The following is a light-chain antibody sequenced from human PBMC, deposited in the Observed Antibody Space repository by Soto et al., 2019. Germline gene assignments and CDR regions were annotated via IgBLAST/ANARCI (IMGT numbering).Light chain of an antibody. Sequence: EIVLTQSPATLSLSPGERATLSCRASQSVRGSLAWYQQRPGQAPRLLIYAETYRATGIPARFSGRGSATDFALSISGLEPGDLAIYYCQLRRDWPPSITFGQGTRLEI. CDR2: AET. J-gene: IGKJ5*01. CDR3: QLRRDWPPSIT. V-gene: IGKV3-11*01. CDR1: QSVRGS.